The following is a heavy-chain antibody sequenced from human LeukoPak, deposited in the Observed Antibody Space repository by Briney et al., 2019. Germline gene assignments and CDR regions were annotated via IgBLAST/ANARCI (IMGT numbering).Heavy chain of an antibody. V-gene: IGHV1-8*01. Sequence: ASVKVSCKASGYAFNIYDINWVGQATGQGLEGMGWMNPDSGNTGFAQKFQGRVTMTRNTSITTAYMELSSLRFEDTAVYYCAVHLPGDYLDRWGQGTLVTVSS. CDR1: GYAFNIYD. J-gene: IGHJ4*02. CDR2: MNPDSGNT. CDR3: AVHLPGDYLDR.